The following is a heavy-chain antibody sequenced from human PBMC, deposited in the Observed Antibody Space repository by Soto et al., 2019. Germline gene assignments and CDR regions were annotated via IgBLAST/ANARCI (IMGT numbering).Heavy chain of an antibody. CDR1: GFTSFG. CDR3: AKAEGGSSWSHRYYGMNV. J-gene: IGHJ6*02. V-gene: IGHV3-30*18. D-gene: IGHD6-13*01. CDR2: ISDTGTDK. Sequence: LRLSCAASGFTSFGMHWVRQAPGKGLEWVAVISDTGTDKYYAESVKGRFTIARDNSMSTVYLQMNSLRVDDTAVYYCAKAEGGSSWSHRYYGMNVWGQGTTVTVSS.